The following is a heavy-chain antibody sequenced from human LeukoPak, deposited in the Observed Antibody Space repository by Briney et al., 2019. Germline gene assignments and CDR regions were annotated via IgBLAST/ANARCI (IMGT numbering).Heavy chain of an antibody. Sequence: GALRLSCAASGFTFSNYGMGWVRQTPGKGLEWLSSVSGSGANTYYADSVKGRFTISRDNSRDRIYLQMNSLRTDDTAVYYCARLQPLVIPAAKLGFDYWGPGTLVTVSS. V-gene: IGHV3-23*01. D-gene: IGHD2-2*01. CDR1: GFTFSNYG. J-gene: IGHJ4*02. CDR2: VSGSGANT. CDR3: ARLQPLVIPAAKLGFDY.